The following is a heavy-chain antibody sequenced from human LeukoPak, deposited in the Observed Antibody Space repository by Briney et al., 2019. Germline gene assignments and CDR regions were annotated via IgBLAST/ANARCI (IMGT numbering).Heavy chain of an antibody. D-gene: IGHD5-18*01. CDR2: ISSSSSYI. CDR1: GFTFSSYS. CDR3: AREGDNYGNWFDP. V-gene: IGHV3-21*01. J-gene: IGHJ5*02. Sequence: GGSLRLSCAASGFTFSSYSMNWVRQAPGKGLEWVSSISSSSSYIYYADSVKGRFTISRDNAKNSLYLQMNSLRAEDTAVYYCAREGDNYGNWFDPWGQGTLVTVSS.